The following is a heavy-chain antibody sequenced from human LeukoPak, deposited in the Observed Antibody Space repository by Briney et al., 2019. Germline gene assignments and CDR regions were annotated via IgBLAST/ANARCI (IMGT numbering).Heavy chain of an antibody. CDR1: GFTFSSYW. Sequence: GGSLRLSCAASGFTFSSYWMSWVRQAPGKGLEWVANIKQDGSEKYYVDSVKGRFTISRDNAKNSLYLQMNSLRAEDTAVYYCARVYSSGWYKINYFDYWGQGALVIVSS. CDR3: ARVYSSGWYKINYFDY. D-gene: IGHD6-19*01. V-gene: IGHV3-7*01. CDR2: IKQDGSEK. J-gene: IGHJ4*02.